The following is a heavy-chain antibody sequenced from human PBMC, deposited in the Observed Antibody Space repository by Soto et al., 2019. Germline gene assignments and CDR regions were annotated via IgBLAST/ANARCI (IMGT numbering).Heavy chain of an antibody. Sequence: EVQLLESGGGLVQPGGSLRLSCTASGFTFSSYAMNWVRQAPGKGLEWVSVISGSGGSTYYADSVKGRFTISRDNSKNTLYLQMNSLRAEDTAVYYCASRTSGSYFDYWGQGTLVTVSS. CDR2: ISGSGGST. CDR1: GFTFSSYA. J-gene: IGHJ4*02. V-gene: IGHV3-23*01. D-gene: IGHD6-19*01. CDR3: ASRTSGSYFDY.